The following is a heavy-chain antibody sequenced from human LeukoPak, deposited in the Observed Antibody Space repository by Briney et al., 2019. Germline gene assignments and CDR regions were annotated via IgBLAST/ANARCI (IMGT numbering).Heavy chain of an antibody. V-gene: IGHV3-21*01. CDR1: GFTFSTYS. J-gene: IGHJ4*02. CDR2: ISSSSSYI. CDR3: ARCTATSSTSCYAVDY. D-gene: IGHD2-2*01. Sequence: GGSLRLSCAASGFTFSTYSMNWVRQAPGKGLEWVSSISSSSSYIYYADSVKGRFTISRDNAKNSLYPQMNSLRDEDTAVYYCARCTATSSTSCYAVDYWGQGTLVTVSS.